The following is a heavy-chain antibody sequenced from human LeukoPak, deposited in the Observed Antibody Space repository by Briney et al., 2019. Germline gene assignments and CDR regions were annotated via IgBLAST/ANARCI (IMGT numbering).Heavy chain of an antibody. D-gene: IGHD2-2*01. CDR1: GYTFTGYY. J-gene: IGHJ6*03. CDR3: ARAFGLNNCSSTSCYSDYYYMDV. CDR2: INPNSGGT. V-gene: IGHV1-2*02. Sequence: GASVKVSCKASGYTFTGYYMHWVRQAPGQGLEWMGWINPNSGGTNYAQKFQGRVTMTRDTSTSTAYMELRSLRSDDTAVYYCARAFGLNNCSSTSCYSDYYYMDVWGKGTTVTVSS.